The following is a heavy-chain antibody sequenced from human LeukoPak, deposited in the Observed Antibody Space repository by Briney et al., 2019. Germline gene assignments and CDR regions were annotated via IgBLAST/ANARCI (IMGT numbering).Heavy chain of an antibody. Sequence: TSQTLSLTCIVSGASFNTGDYYWNWIRQHPGKGLEWIGYIYNSGSTYYNPSLKSRVTISVDTSKNQFSLKLSSVTAADTAVYYCASESSSSAFDIWGQGTMVTVSS. J-gene: IGHJ3*02. CDR1: GASFNTGDYY. CDR3: ASESSSSAFDI. V-gene: IGHV4-31*03. D-gene: IGHD6-13*01. CDR2: IYNSGST.